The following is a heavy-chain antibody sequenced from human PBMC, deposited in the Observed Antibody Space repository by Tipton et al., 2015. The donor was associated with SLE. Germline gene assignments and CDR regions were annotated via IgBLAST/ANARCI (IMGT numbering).Heavy chain of an antibody. V-gene: IGHV1-18*01. CDR3: ARDTSSPRKGYSYYGMDV. CDR1: GYTFTSYG. Sequence: QSGAEVKKPGASVKVSCKASGYTFTSYGISWVRQAPGQGLEWMGWISAYNGNTNYAQKLQGRVTMTTDTSTSTAYMELRSLRTDDTAVHYCARDTSSPRKGYSYYGMDVWGQGTTVTVSS. J-gene: IGHJ6*02. CDR2: ISAYNGNT. D-gene: IGHD2-2*01.